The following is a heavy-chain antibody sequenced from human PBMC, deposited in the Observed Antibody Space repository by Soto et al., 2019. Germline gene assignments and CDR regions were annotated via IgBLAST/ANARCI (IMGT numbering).Heavy chain of an antibody. CDR3: AAEIYSGGDCCHFDY. V-gene: IGHV1-58*01. CDR2: IIVGSGNT. Sequence: SVKVSCKTSGFTFTNSAVQWVRQARGQRLEWIGWIIVGSGNTNYLQNLQGRITISRDTATGTAYMELSGLRSEDTAVYYCAAEIYSGGDCCHFDYWGQGTLVTVSS. CDR1: GFTFTNSA. J-gene: IGHJ4*02. D-gene: IGHD2-21*02.